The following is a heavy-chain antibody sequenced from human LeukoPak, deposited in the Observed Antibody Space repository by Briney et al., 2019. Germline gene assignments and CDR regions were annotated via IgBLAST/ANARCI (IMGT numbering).Heavy chain of an antibody. Sequence: EAGGSLRLSCAASGFTFSSYGMSWVRQAPGKGLEWVSAISGSGGSTYYADSVKGRFTISRDNSKNTLYLQMNSLRAEDTAVYYCAKREFKIYSGFDYWGQGTLVTVSS. V-gene: IGHV3-23*01. D-gene: IGHD3-10*01. J-gene: IGHJ4*02. CDR3: AKREFKIYSGFDY. CDR2: ISGSGGST. CDR1: GFTFSSYG.